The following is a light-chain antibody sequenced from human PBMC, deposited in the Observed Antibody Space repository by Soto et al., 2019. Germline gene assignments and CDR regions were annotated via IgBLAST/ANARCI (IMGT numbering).Light chain of an antibody. Sequence: DIQMTQSPSTLSASVGDRVTITCRASQSISSWLAWYQQKPGKAPKLLIYDASSRATGIPDRFSGSGSGTDFTLTISRLEPEDFAVYYCQQYGGSPRTFGQGTRLENK. CDR1: QSISSW. V-gene: IGKV1-5*01. CDR2: DAS. J-gene: IGKJ5*01. CDR3: QQYGGSPRT.